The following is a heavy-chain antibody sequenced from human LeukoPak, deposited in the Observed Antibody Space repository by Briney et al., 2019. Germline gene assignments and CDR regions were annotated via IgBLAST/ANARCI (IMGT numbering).Heavy chain of an antibody. CDR1: GFTFSSYS. D-gene: IGHD3-3*01. CDR2: ISSSSSTI. Sequence: GGSLRLSCSASGFTFSSYSMNWVRQAPGKGLEWVSYISSSSSTIYYADSVKGRFTISRDNAKNSLYLQMNSLRAEDTAVYYYATTLFGVVVRGWGQGTLVTVSS. V-gene: IGHV3-48*01. J-gene: IGHJ4*02. CDR3: ATTLFGVVVRG.